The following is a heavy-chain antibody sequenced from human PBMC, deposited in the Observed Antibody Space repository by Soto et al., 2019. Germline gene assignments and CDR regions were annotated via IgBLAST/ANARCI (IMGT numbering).Heavy chain of an antibody. CDR2: INHSGST. CDR3: AVSPVATIYGGYFDY. CDR1: GGSFSGYY. D-gene: IGHD5-12*01. Sequence: PSETLCLTCAVYGGSFSGYYWSWIRQPPGKGLEWIGEINHSGSTNYNPSLKSRVTISVDTSKNQFSLKLSSVTAADTAVYYCAVSPVATIYGGYFDYWGPGTLVTVSS. V-gene: IGHV4-34*01. J-gene: IGHJ4*02.